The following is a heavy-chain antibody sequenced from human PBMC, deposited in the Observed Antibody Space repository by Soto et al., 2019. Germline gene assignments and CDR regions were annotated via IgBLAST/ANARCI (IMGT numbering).Heavy chain of an antibody. CDR1: GGSIRFQSYY. Sequence: SETLSLTCTVSGGSIRFQSYYWTWIRQTPVKGLEWVGSSYYSGTSYFNPALKGRVTISVDTSTNQFSLRLTSVTAADTAVYYCTRRYNWNDYYFDPWGQGTLVTVSS. D-gene: IGHD1-20*01. J-gene: IGHJ5*02. CDR3: TRRYNWNDYYFDP. V-gene: IGHV4-39*01. CDR2: SYYSGTS.